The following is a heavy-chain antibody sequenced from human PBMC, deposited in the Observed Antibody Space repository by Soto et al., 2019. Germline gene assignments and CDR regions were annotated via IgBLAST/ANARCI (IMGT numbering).Heavy chain of an antibody. V-gene: IGHV3-23*01. D-gene: IGHD6-19*01. CDR2: ITCGGGNT. CDR1: GFTFSSYG. CDR3: AKDTGSSGWLDY. J-gene: IGHJ4*02. Sequence: GGSLRLSCAASGFTFSSYGMHWVCQAPGKGLEWVSVITCGGGNTYYADSVKGRFTISRDNSKNTLYLQMNSLRAEDTAVYYCAKDTGSSGWLDYWGQGTLVTVSS.